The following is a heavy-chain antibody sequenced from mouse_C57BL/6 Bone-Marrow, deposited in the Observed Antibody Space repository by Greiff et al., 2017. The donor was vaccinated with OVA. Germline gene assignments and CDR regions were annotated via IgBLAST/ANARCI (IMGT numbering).Heavy chain of an antibody. CDR1: GYTFTSYG. J-gene: IGHJ2*01. CDR2: IYPRSGNT. D-gene: IGHD2-4*01. Sequence: QVHVKQSGAELARPGASVKLSCKASGYTFTSYGISWVKQRTGQGLEWIGEIYPRSGNTYYNEQFKGKATLTADKSSSTAYMELRSLTSEDSAVYFCAVYYDLFDYWGQGTTLTVSS. V-gene: IGHV1-81*01. CDR3: AVYYDLFDY.